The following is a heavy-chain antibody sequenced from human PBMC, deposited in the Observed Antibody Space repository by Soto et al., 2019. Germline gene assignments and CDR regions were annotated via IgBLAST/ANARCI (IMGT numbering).Heavy chain of an antibody. Sequence: GGSLRLSCTTSGFTFGDYVMSWFRQAPGKGLEWVSFIGSTAYGGTTEYAASVKGRFTISRDDSKSIAYLHMNSLKTEDTAVYYCTRPLHYYDSSGSAGYWGQGTQVTVSS. CDR3: TRPLHYYDSSGSAGY. J-gene: IGHJ4*02. V-gene: IGHV3-49*03. CDR2: IGSTAYGGTT. D-gene: IGHD3-22*01. CDR1: GFTFGDYV.